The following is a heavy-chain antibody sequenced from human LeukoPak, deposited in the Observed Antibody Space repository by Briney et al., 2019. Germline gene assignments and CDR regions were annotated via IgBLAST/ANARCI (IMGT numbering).Heavy chain of an antibody. CDR1: GGSMSPFY. CDR2: IYYSGDT. D-gene: IGHD1-1*01. CDR3: AVNSTKHTFDI. Sequence: SETLSLTCTVSGGSMSPFYWSWIRQSPGKGLEWIGSIYYSGDTNYNPSLKSRVTISVDTSKNQFSLELSSVSAADTAVYYCAVNSTKHTFDIWGQGTMVTVSS. J-gene: IGHJ3*02. V-gene: IGHV4-59*08.